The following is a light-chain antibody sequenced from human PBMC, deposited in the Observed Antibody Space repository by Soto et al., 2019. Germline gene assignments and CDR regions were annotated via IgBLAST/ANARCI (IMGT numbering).Light chain of an antibody. J-gene: IGLJ7*01. CDR3: FSYAGSSTCV. CDR2: GVT. Sequence: QSVLTQPASVAGSPGQSITISCTLTRSDIGSYNSIALYPQHPGKAPRVMIFGVTKRPSGISNRFSGSKSGFTASLTMSGLQAEDAANYFCFSYAGSSTCVFGGGTPLTVL. V-gene: IGLV2-23*02. CDR1: RSDIGSYNS.